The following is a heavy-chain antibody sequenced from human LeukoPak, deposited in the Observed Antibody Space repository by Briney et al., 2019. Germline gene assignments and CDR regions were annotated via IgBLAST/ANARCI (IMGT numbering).Heavy chain of an antibody. D-gene: IGHD3-16*01. CDR3: ATMVGPRFGTYYFDF. Sequence: PGGSLRLSCAASGFTFSSYAMSWVRQAPGKGLEWVASITPKSDYIYYTPSVKGRFAISRDNARRSVYLQMNSLRADDTALYYCATMVGPRFGTYYFDFWGQGVQVTVSS. V-gene: IGHV3-21*01. CDR1: GFTFSSYA. J-gene: IGHJ4*01. CDR2: ITPKSDYI.